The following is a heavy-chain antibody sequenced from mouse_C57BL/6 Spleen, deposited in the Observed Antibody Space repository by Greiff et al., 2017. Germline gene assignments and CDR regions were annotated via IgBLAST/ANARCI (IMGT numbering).Heavy chain of an antibody. Sequence: VKLLESGPELVKPGASVKISCKASGYAFSSSWMNWVKQRPGKGLEWIGRIYPGDGDTNYNGKFKGKATLTADKSSSTAYMQLSSLTSEDSAVYFCARHPFDYWGQGTTLTVSS. CDR2: IYPGDGDT. J-gene: IGHJ2*01. CDR3: ARHPFDY. CDR1: GYAFSSSW. V-gene: IGHV1-82*01.